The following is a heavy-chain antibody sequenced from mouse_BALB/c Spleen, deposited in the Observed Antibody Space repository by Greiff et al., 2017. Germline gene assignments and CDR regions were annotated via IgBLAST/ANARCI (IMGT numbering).Heavy chain of an antibody. CDR3: ARDEGNYVGDYAMDY. CDR1: GFTFSDFY. CDR2: SRNKANDYTT. D-gene: IGHD2-1*01. Sequence: EVKLMESGGGLVQPGGSLRLSCATSGFTFSDFYMEWVRQPPGKRLEWIAASRNKANDYTTEYSASVKGRFIVSRDTSQSILYLQMNALRAEDTAIYYCARDEGNYVGDYAMDYWGQGTSVTVSS. V-gene: IGHV7-1*02. J-gene: IGHJ4*01.